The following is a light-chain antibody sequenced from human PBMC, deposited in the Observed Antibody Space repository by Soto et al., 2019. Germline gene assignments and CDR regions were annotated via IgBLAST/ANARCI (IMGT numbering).Light chain of an antibody. CDR3: CSFGGRIFV. CDR2: DVN. CDR1: SSDVGGYNY. Sequence: QSALTQPRSVSGSPGQSVTVSCTGTSSDVGGYNYVTWYQQHPGKAPKLMISDVNKRPSGVPDRFAGSKSGNTASLTISGLPADDEATYYCCSFGGRIFVFGTGTKVTVL. J-gene: IGLJ1*01. V-gene: IGLV2-11*01.